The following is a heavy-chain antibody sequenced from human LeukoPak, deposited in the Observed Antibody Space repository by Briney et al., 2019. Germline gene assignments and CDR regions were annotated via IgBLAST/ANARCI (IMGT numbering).Heavy chain of an antibody. CDR1: GFTVTEYA. V-gene: IGHV3-23*01. D-gene: IGHD3-3*01. Sequence: GGSLRPSCAASGFTVTEYAMTWIRQSPGKGLVWVSSRSDIGPNAYYADSVKGRFTISRDTSKNTLLLQMNSLRADDTALYFCARRLSLRFDAFAVWGPGTVVTVSS. J-gene: IGHJ3*01. CDR2: RSDIGPNA. CDR3: ARRLSLRFDAFAV.